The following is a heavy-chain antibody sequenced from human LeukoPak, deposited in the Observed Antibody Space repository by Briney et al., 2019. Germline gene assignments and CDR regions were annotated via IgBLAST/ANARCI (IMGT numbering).Heavy chain of an antibody. CDR3: ARDRPSVVVTAYNAFDI. D-gene: IGHD2-21*02. CDR2: IIPIFGTA. Sequence: ASVKVSCTASGGTFTSYAISWVRQAPGQGLEWMGGIIPIFGTANYAQKFQGRVTITADKSTSTAYMELSSLRSEDTAVYYCARDRPSVVVTAYNAFDIWGQGTMVTVSS. V-gene: IGHV1-69*06. CDR1: GGTFTSYA. J-gene: IGHJ3*02.